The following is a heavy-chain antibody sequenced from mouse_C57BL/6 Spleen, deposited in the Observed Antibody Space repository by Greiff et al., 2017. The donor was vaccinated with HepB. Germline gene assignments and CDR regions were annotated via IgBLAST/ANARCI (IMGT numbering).Heavy chain of an antibody. Sequence: QVQLQQPGAELVKPGASVKLSCKASGYTFTSYWMHWVKQRPGQGLEWIGMIHPNSGSTNYNEKFKSKATLTVDKSSSTAYMQLSSLTSEDSAVYYCGKGGYYLLSFEDPFDYWGQGTTLTVSS. CDR2: IHPNSGST. J-gene: IGHJ2*01. CDR3: GKGGYYLLSFEDPFDY. CDR1: GYTFTSYW. D-gene: IGHD5-5*01. V-gene: IGHV1-64*01.